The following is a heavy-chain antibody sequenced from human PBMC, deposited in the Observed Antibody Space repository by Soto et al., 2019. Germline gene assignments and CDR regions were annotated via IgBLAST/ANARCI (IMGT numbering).Heavy chain of an antibody. CDR1: GFTFSSYA. J-gene: IGHJ4*02. D-gene: IGHD3-3*01. CDR2: ISGSGGST. Sequence: GGSLRLSCAASGFTFSSYAMSWVRQAPGKGLEWVSAISGSGGSTYYADSLKGRLPTSTENSKNTRYLQMNSLRAEDTAVTYGAKVPGDDFWSGYYTSELYYFDYWGQGTLVTVSS. CDR3: AKVPGDDFWSGYYTSELYYFDY. V-gene: IGHV3-23*01.